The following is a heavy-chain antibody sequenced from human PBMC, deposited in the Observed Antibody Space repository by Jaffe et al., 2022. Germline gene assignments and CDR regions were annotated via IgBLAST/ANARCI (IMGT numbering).Heavy chain of an antibody. CDR1: SGSVSPPNYY. CDR2: IHYSGTS. CDR3: ARHPDRRKTTGTARGGYFDF. D-gene: IGHD5-12*01. J-gene: IGHJ2*01. V-gene: IGHV4-39*01. Sequence: QLQLQESGPSLVKPSETLSLTCTVSSGSVSPPNYYWGWIRQSPGKGLEWIGRIHYSGTSSYNPSLKSRVIISLDTSKNQFSLRLSSVTASDTAVYYCARHPDRRKTTGTARGGYFDFWGRGALVTVSS.